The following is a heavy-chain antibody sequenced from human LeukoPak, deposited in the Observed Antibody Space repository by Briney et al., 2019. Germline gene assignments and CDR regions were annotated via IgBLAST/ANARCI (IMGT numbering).Heavy chain of an antibody. D-gene: IGHD3-10*01. CDR3: AINYYGSGGYGMDV. V-gene: IGHV3-11*01. Sequence: GGSLRLSCAASGFTFSDYYMSWIRQAPGKGLEWVSYISSSGSTIYYADSVKGRFTISRDNSKNTLYLQMNSLRAEDTAVYYCAINYYGSGGYGMDVWGQGTTVTVSS. J-gene: IGHJ6*02. CDR1: GFTFSDYY. CDR2: ISSSGSTI.